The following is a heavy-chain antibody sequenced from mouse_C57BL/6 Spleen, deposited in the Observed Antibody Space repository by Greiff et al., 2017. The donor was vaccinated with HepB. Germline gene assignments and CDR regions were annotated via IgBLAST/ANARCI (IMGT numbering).Heavy chain of an antibody. V-gene: IGHV1-64*01. Sequence: VQLQQPGAELVKPGASVKLSCKASGYTFTSYWMHWVKQRPGQGLEWIGMIHPNSGSTNYNEKFKSKATLTVDKSSSTAYMQLSSLTSEDSAVYYCARWGLLRPNYYAMDYWGQGTSVTVSS. CDR3: ARWGLLRPNYYAMDY. CDR1: GYTFTSYW. D-gene: IGHD2-3*01. J-gene: IGHJ4*01. CDR2: IHPNSGST.